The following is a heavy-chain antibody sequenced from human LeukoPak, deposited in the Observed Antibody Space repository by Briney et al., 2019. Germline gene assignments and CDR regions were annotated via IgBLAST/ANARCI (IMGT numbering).Heavy chain of an antibody. V-gene: IGHV4-38-2*02. CDR3: ARLGYCSGGSCHHDY. CDR2: INHNGNT. J-gene: IGHJ4*02. D-gene: IGHD2-15*01. Sequence: SETLSLTCTVSGDSISSTYFWAWIRQPPGTGLEWIATINHNGNTYYNPFLKSRVTISADRSRNQFSLKLTSVTAADTAVYYCARLGYCSGGSCHHDYWGQGTLVTVS. CDR1: GDSISSTYF.